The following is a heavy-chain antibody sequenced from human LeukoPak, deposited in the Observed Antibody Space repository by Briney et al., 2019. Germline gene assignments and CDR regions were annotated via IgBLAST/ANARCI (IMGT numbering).Heavy chain of an antibody. V-gene: IGHV3-7*01. Sequence: GGSLRLSCAASGFTFSTYSMSWVRQAPGKGLDWVASINQDGSAEYYVDSVRGRFTISRDNAKNSLYLQVNSLRVDDTAVYYCVRLFGGVTTFDYWGQGTLVTVSS. CDR2: INQDGSAE. CDR1: GFTFSTYS. CDR3: VRLFGGVTTFDY. J-gene: IGHJ4*02. D-gene: IGHD4-17*01.